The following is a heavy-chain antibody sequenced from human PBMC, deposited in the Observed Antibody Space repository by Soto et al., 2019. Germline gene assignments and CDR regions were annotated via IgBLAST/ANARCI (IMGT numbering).Heavy chain of an antibody. CDR3: SACSGGACHINYGRAV. Sequence: EVHLVESGGGLVKPGGSLRLSCAVSGFTFSSCTMHWVRQAPGKGLEWVSSIRPGSGHIYYADSVKGRFTISRDNPKNSLCLQTDSICGEATAVFYCSACSGGACHINYGRAVGGQVTTVTVSS. J-gene: IGHJ6*02. D-gene: IGHD2-21*02. CDR1: GFTFSSCT. V-gene: IGHV3-21*06. CDR2: IRPGSGHI.